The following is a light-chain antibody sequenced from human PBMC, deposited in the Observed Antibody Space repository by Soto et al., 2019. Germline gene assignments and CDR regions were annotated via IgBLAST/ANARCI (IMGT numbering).Light chain of an antibody. CDR1: SSDVGGYNY. CDR3: SSYTSSSSDYV. J-gene: IGLJ1*01. CDR2: EVS. Sequence: QSVLTQPASVAGSPGQSITISCTGTSSDVGGYNYVSWYQQHPGKATKLLIYEVSNRHSGVSNSFSGSKSGNAASLTISGLQAEDEADYYCSSYTSSSSDYVFGTGTKLTVL. V-gene: IGLV2-14*01.